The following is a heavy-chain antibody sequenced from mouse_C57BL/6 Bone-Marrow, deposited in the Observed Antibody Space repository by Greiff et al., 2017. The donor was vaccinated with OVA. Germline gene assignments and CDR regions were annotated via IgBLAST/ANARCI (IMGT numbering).Heavy chain of an antibody. J-gene: IGHJ3*01. CDR3: ARRGFYYSSSYGFAY. Sequence: VQLQESGAELARPGASVKLSCKASGYTFTSYGISWVKQRPGQGLEWIGEIYPRSGNTSYNEKFKGKATLTADKSSSTAYMELRSLTSEVSAVYFCARRGFYYSSSYGFAYWGQGTLVTVSA. V-gene: IGHV1-81*01. D-gene: IGHD1-1*01. CDR1: GYTFTSYG. CDR2: IYPRSGNT.